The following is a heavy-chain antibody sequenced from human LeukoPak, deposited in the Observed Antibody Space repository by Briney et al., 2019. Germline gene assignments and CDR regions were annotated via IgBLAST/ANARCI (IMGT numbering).Heavy chain of an antibody. J-gene: IGHJ4*02. CDR2: ISYDGSNK. Sequence: GGSLRLSCAASGFSFSSYAMHWVRQAPGKGLEWVGVISYDGSNKYYADSVKGRFTISRDNSKNTLYLQMNSLRAEDTAVYYCARVAILPGTYFDYWGQGTLVTVSS. CDR1: GFSFSSYA. V-gene: IGHV3-30*04. CDR3: ARVAILPGTYFDY. D-gene: IGHD3-9*01.